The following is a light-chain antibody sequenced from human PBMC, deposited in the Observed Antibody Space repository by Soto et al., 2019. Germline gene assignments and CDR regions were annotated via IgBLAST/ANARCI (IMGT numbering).Light chain of an antibody. CDR2: EGS. Sequence: QSVLTQPASVSGSPGQSITISCTGTSSDVGSYNLVSWYQQHPGKAPKLMIYEGSKRPSGVSNRFSGSKSGNTASLTISGLQAEDEADYYCCSYAGSSTSYVFGTGTRSP. CDR1: SSDVGSYNL. V-gene: IGLV2-23*01. J-gene: IGLJ1*01. CDR3: CSYAGSSTSYV.